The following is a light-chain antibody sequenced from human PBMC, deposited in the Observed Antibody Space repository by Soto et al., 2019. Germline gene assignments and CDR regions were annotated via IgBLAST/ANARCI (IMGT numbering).Light chain of an antibody. J-gene: IGKJ2*01. CDR1: QSVVSSY. Sequence: EIVLTQSPGTLSLSPGERATLSCRASQSVVSSYLAWYQHKPGQAPRLLISDSSRRSPGIPDRFSGSGSGTDFTLTISRLEPEDFAVYYCHQYGGSLPYTFGQGTKLEIK. V-gene: IGKV3-20*01. CDR2: DSS. CDR3: HQYGGSLPYT.